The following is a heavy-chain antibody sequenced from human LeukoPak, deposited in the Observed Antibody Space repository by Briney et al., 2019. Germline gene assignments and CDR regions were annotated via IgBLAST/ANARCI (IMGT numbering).Heavy chain of an antibody. Sequence: PGRSLRLSCAASGFTFDDYAMHWVRQAPGKGLEWVSGISWNSGSIGYADSVKGRFTISRDNAKNSLYLQMNSLRAEDTALYYCAKDFYYDILTGYYDYWGQGTLVTVSS. CDR1: GFTFDDYA. CDR3: AKDFYYDILTGYYDY. D-gene: IGHD3-9*01. CDR2: ISWNSGSI. J-gene: IGHJ4*02. V-gene: IGHV3-9*01.